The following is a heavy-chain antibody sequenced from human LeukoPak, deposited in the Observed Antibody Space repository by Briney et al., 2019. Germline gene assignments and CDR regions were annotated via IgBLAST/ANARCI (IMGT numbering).Heavy chain of an antibody. D-gene: IGHD6-13*01. CDR1: GGSISSYY. Sequence: SETLSLTCTVSGGSISSYYWSWIRPPPGKGLEWIGYIYYSGSTNYNPSLKSRVTISVDTSKNQFSLKLSSVTAADTAVYYCARVGIAAAGDAFDIWGQGTMVTVSS. CDR3: ARVGIAAAGDAFDI. J-gene: IGHJ3*02. V-gene: IGHV4-59*01. CDR2: IYYSGST.